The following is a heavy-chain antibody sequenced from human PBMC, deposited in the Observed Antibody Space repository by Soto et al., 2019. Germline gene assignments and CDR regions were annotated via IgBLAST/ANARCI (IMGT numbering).Heavy chain of an antibody. V-gene: IGHV3-23*01. Sequence: EVQLLESGGGLVQPGGSLRLSCAASGFTFNNYVMSWVRQAPGKGLEWVSAISGSGGSTYYASSVKGRFTISRDNSKNTLYLQMNSLRAEDTAVYYCAKDPGYDASGYYYDYWGQGTLVTVSS. CDR1: GFTFNNYV. CDR2: ISGSGGST. CDR3: AKDPGYDASGYYYDY. D-gene: IGHD3-22*01. J-gene: IGHJ4*02.